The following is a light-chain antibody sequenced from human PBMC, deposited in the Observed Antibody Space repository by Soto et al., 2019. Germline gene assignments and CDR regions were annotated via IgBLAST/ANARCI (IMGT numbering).Light chain of an antibody. CDR2: LAS. J-gene: IGKJ2*01. Sequence: QITHPPSSRSPPVLNRVTLTFLASQSISRYLSWYQQKPGKAPKLLIYLASSLQSGVPSRFSGSGSGTDFTLTISSLQPEDFATYYCQESYSTPYNFGQGTRVDIK. CDR3: QESYSTPYN. V-gene: IGKV1-39*01. CDR1: QSISRY.